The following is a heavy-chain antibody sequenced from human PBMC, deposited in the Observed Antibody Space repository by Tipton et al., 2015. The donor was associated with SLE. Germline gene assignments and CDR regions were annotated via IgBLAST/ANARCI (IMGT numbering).Heavy chain of an antibody. CDR2: IHDSGSS. V-gene: IGHV4-34*01. CDR1: GGSSSGYY. Sequence: TLSLTCAVNGGSSSGYYWSWIRQSPGKALEWIGDIHDSGSSNYNPPLKSRVSISVDTSKNQFSLKLSSVTAADTAVYYCARGGVIAMGYYMDVWGKGTTVTVSS. J-gene: IGHJ6*03. CDR3: ARGGVIAMGYYMDV. D-gene: IGHD2-21*01.